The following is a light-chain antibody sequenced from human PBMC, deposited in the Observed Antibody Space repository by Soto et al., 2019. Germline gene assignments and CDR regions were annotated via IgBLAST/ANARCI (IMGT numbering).Light chain of an antibody. CDR1: SSDVGGYNY. Sequence: QSALTQPRSVSGSPGQSVTISCTGTSSDVGGYNYVSWYQQHPGKAPKLMIYDVSKRPSGVPDRFSGSKSGNTASLTISGLHAEDAADYYCCSYAGSYTVVFGGGTKVTAL. CDR2: DVS. CDR3: CSYAGSYTVV. J-gene: IGLJ2*01. V-gene: IGLV2-11*01.